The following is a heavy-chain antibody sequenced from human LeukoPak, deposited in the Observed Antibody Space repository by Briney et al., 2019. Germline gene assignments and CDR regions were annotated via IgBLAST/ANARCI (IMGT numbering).Heavy chain of an antibody. CDR1: VFTFSSYA. J-gene: IGHJ4*02. CDR2: ISGSASLT. V-gene: IGHV3-23*01. Sequence: GGSLRLSCAASVFTFSSYAVSWVRQAPGKGLEWLSLISGSASLTYYADSVKGRFPISRQNSENTVYLQMNSLRVEDTAVYHCAKKRIEAAGKNDFDYWGQGTLVTVSS. CDR3: AKKRIEAAGKNDFDY. D-gene: IGHD6-13*01.